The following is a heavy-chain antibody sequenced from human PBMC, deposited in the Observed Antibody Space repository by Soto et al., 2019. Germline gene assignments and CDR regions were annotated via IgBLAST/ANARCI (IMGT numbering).Heavy chain of an antibody. Sequence: TGGSLRLSCAASGFTFSSYGMHWVRQAPGKGLEWVAVISYDGSNKYYADSVKGRFTISRDNSKNTLYLQMNSLRAEDTAVYYCASPSVELAAAGTDWGQGTLVTVSS. V-gene: IGHV3-30*03. D-gene: IGHD6-13*01. CDR2: ISYDGSNK. CDR3: ASPSVELAAAGTD. J-gene: IGHJ4*02. CDR1: GFTFSSYG.